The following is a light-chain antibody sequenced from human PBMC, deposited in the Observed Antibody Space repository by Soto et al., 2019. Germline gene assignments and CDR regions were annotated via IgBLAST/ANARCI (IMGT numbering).Light chain of an antibody. CDR1: ISDVGRFDV. J-gene: IGLJ1*01. CDR2: EGS. V-gene: IGLV2-23*01. Sequence: QSDLTQPASVSGSLGQSITISCTGTISDVGRFDVVSWYQQHAGQVPKLSIYEGSRRPSGVSIRFSGSKSGNTASLTISGLQAEDEADYYCCAYVNSRRYVFGSGTKAPS. CDR3: CAYVNSRRYV.